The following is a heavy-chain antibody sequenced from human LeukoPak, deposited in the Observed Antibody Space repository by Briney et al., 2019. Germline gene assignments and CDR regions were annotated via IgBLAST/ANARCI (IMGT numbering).Heavy chain of an antibody. CDR1: GFTFSSYD. J-gene: IGHJ4*02. D-gene: IGHD5-18*01. Sequence: PGGSLRLSCAASGFTFSSYDMSWVRLAPGKGLEWVSAISGSGGSTYYADSVKGRFTISRDNSKSTLYLQMDSLRAEDTAVYYCAKEYSYGQKDLDYWGQGTLVTVSS. V-gene: IGHV3-23*01. CDR2: ISGSGGST. CDR3: AKEYSYGQKDLDY.